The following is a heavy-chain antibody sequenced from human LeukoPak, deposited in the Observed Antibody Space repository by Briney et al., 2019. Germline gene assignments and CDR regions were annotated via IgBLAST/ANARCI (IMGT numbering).Heavy chain of an antibody. CDR3: ARVDGFWYYFDY. Sequence: PETLSLTCTVSGGSISSYYWSWIRQPPGKGLEWIGYIYYSGSTNYNPSLKSRVTISVDTSKNKFSLKLSSVTAADTAVYYCARVDGFWYYFDYWGQGTLVTVSS. CDR1: GGSISSYY. J-gene: IGHJ4*02. V-gene: IGHV4-59*01. D-gene: IGHD3-3*01. CDR2: IYYSGST.